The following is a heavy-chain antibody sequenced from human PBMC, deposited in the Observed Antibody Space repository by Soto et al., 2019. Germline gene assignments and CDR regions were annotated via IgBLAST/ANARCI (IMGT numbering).Heavy chain of an antibody. CDR2: ISSSSFTI. V-gene: IGHV3-48*01. J-gene: IGHJ4*02. D-gene: IGHD3-3*01. CDR3: ARAYNDFWICHFDY. Sequence: GFPRLSCSASGFTFSDYSMNWVRQAPGRGLEWVSYISSSSFTIHYADSVEGRFAISRDNAKNSLYLQMNSLRAEDTAVYYCARAYNDFWICHFDYWGQGALVSVSS. CDR1: GFTFSDYS.